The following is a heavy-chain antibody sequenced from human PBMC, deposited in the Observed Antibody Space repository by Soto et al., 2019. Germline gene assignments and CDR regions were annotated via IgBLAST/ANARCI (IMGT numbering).Heavy chain of an antibody. V-gene: IGHV3-30-3*01. Sequence: QVQLVESGGGVVQPGRSLRLSCAASGFTFSSYAMHWVRQAPGKGLEWVAVISYDGSNKYYADSVKGRFTISRDNSKNTLYLQMNSLRAEDTAVYYCARGEVWTAVAGTLDYWGQGTLVTVSS. D-gene: IGHD6-19*01. CDR3: ARGEVWTAVAGTLDY. J-gene: IGHJ4*02. CDR2: ISYDGSNK. CDR1: GFTFSSYA.